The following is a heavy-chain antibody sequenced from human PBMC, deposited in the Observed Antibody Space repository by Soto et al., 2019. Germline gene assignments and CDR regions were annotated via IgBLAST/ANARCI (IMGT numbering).Heavy chain of an antibody. V-gene: IGHV1-2*04. CDR3: ALCGGDCYDAFDI. D-gene: IGHD2-21*02. J-gene: IGHJ3*02. Sequence: ASVKVSCKASGYTFTSYYMHWVRQAPGQGLEWMGWINPNSGGTNYAQKFQGWVTMTRDTSISTAYMELSRLRSDDTAVYYCALCGGDCYDAFDIWGQGTMVTVSS. CDR2: INPNSGGT. CDR1: GYTFTSYY.